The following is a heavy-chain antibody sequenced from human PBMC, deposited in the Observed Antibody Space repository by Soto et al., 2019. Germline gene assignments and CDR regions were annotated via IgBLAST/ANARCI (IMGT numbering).Heavy chain of an antibody. Sequence: SGPTLVNPTQTLTLTCTFSGFSLSTSGMCVSWIRQPPGKALEWLALIDWDDDKYYSTSLKTRLTISKDTSKNQVVLTMTNMDPVGTAKYYCESGVRGVMKPDVWGQGTTVTVSS. D-gene: IGHD3-10*01. V-gene: IGHV2-70*01. CDR3: ESGVRGVMKPDV. CDR2: IDWDDDK. J-gene: IGHJ6*02. CDR1: GFSLSTSGMC.